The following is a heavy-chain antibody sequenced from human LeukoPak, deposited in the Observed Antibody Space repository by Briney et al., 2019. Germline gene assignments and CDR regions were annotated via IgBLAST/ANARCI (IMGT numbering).Heavy chain of an antibody. Sequence: GASVKVSCMVSGYTLTELSMHWVRQAPGKGLEWMGGFDPEDGERIYAQKFQGRVTMTEDTSTDTAYMELSSLRSEDTAVYYCATVRPNYDFWSGYNQDAFDIWGQGTMVTVSS. CDR1: GYTLTELS. V-gene: IGHV1-24*01. D-gene: IGHD3-3*01. CDR3: ATVRPNYDFWSGYNQDAFDI. J-gene: IGHJ3*02. CDR2: FDPEDGER.